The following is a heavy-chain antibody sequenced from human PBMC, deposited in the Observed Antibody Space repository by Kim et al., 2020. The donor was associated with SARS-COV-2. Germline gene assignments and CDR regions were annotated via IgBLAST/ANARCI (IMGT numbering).Heavy chain of an antibody. CDR1: GFSVSNYY. Sequence: GGSLRLSCSASGFSVSNYYMTWVRQAPGKGLEWVSVIYIDDSTFYADSVKGRFAISRDNSKNKLYLQMSSLRAEDTAVYYCTRDHVAGYWSWGQGTLVTVSS. D-gene: IGHD6-19*01. CDR3: TRDHVAGYWS. CDR2: IYIDDST. V-gene: IGHV3-66*01. J-gene: IGHJ5*02.